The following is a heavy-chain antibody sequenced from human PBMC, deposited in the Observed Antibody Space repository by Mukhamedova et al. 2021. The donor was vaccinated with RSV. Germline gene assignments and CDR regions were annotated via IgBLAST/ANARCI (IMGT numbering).Heavy chain of an antibody. J-gene: IGHJ4*02. CDR2: ISSSSSYI. Sequence: SMNWVRQAPGKGLEWVSSISSSSSYIYYADSVKGRFTISRDNAKNSLHLQMNSLRAEDTAVYYCARDRSSWTIDYWGQGTLVTVS. CDR3: ARDRSSWTIDY. V-gene: IGHV3-21*01. D-gene: IGHD6-13*01. CDR1: S.